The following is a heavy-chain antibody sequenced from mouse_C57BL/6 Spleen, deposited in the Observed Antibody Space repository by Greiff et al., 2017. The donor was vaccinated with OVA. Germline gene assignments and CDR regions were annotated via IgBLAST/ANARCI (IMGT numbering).Heavy chain of an antibody. V-gene: IGHV1-64*01. J-gene: IGHJ2*01. CDR1: GYTFTSYW. Sequence: QVQLQQPGAELVKPGASVKLSCKASGYTFTSYWMHWVKQRPGQGLEWIGMIHPNSGSTNYNEKFKSKATLTVDKSSSTAYMQLSSLTSEDSAVYYCARTLSIYGSSYSDYWGQGTTLTVSS. CDR3: ARTLSIYGSSYSDY. CDR2: IHPNSGST. D-gene: IGHD1-1*01.